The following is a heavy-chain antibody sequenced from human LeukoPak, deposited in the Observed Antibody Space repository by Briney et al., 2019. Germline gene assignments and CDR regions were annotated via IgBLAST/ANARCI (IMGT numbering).Heavy chain of an antibody. J-gene: IGHJ6*03. Sequence: SETLSLTCTVSSYSISSGYYWGWIRQPPGKGLEWIGSIYHSGSTYYNPSLKSRVTISVDTSKNQFSLKLSSVTAADTAVYYCAREDITMVRGVKSRYMDVWGKGTTVTVSS. CDR3: AREDITMVRGVKSRYMDV. CDR2: IYHSGST. D-gene: IGHD3-10*01. V-gene: IGHV4-38-2*02. CDR1: SYSISSGYY.